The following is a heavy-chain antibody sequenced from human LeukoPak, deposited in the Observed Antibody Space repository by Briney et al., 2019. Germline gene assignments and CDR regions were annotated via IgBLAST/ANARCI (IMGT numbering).Heavy chain of an antibody. V-gene: IGHV1-2*02. D-gene: IGHD6-13*01. CDR1: GYIFTDYY. Sequence: ASVKVSYKASGYIFTDYYIHWVRQAPGQGLEWMGWINPNSGGASFAQKFQGRVIMTRDTSISTAYMEISSLTSDDTAVYFCARTIAAAGAPGYWGQGTLVTVSS. CDR2: INPNSGGA. J-gene: IGHJ4*02. CDR3: ARTIAAAGAPGY.